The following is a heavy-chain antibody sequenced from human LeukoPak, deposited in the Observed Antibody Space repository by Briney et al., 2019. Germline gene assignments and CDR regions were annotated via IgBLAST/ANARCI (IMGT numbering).Heavy chain of an antibody. V-gene: IGHV4-4*07. CDR2: IYTSGST. D-gene: IGHD3-22*01. Sequence: SETLSLTCTVSGGSISSYYWSWIRQPAGKGLEWIGRIYTSGSTNYNPSLKSRVTVSVDTSKNQFSLKLTSVTAADTAVYYCARWNYYDIIRAFDIWGQGTMVTVSS. CDR3: ARWNYYDIIRAFDI. J-gene: IGHJ3*02. CDR1: GGSISSYY.